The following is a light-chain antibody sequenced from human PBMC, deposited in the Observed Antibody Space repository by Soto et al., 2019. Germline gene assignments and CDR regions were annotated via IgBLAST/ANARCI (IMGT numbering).Light chain of an antibody. CDR2: STN. V-gene: IGLV8-61*01. Sequence: QTVVTQEPSFSVSPGGTVTLTCGLSSGSVSTSYYPSWYQQTPGQAPRTLIYSTNTRSSGVPDRFSGSILGNKAALTITGAQADDESDYYCVLYMGSGPWVVFGGGTKLTV. J-gene: IGLJ2*01. CDR3: VLYMGSGPWVV. CDR1: SGSVSTSYY.